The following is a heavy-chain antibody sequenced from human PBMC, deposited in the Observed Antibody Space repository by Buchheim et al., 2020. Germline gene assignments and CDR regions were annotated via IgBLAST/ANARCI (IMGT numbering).Heavy chain of an antibody. Sequence: QVQLQQWGAGLLKPSETLSLTCAVYGGSFTGHYWSWIRQPPGKGLEWIGEINDSGSTNYNPSLKSRITISPDTSKNQSSLKLTYVTAADTAVYYCATVTRAAAGKRGFDYWGQGT. CDR3: ATVTRAAAGKRGFDY. CDR2: INDSGST. V-gene: IGHV4-34*02. CDR1: GGSFTGHY. D-gene: IGHD6-13*01. J-gene: IGHJ4*02.